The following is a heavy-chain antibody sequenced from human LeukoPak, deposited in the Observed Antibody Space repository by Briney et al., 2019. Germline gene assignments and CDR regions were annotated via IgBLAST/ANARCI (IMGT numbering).Heavy chain of an antibody. J-gene: IGHJ4*02. D-gene: IGHD5-24*01. V-gene: IGHV1-2*02. Sequence: ASVKVSCKASGYTFTGYYMHWVRQAPGQGLEWMGWINPNSGGTNYAQKFQGRVTMTRDTSISTAYMELSRLRSDDTAVYYCARNGDGYNLYYFDYWGQGTLVTVSS. CDR2: INPNSGGT. CDR1: GYTFTGYY. CDR3: ARNGDGYNLYYFDY.